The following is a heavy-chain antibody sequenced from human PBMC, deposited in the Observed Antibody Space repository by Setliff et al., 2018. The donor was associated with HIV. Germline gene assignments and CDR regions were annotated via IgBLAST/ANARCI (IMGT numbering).Heavy chain of an antibody. D-gene: IGHD6-19*01. CDR1: SSSIRSGGYY. Sequence: PSETLSLTCTVSSSSIRSGGYYWNWIRQHPGKGLEWIGYIYHSGSTYSNPSLESRVTISVDTSKSQFSLKLNSVTAADTAVYYCARSSSGPRRYFDSWGQGTLVTVSS. CDR3: ARSSSGPRRYFDS. J-gene: IGHJ4*02. CDR2: IYHSGST. V-gene: IGHV4-31*03.